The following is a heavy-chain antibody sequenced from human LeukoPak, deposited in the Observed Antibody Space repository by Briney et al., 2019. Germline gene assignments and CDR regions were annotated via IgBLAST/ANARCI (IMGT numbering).Heavy chain of an antibody. CDR2: INPNSGGT. J-gene: IGHJ6*04. CDR3: ARDGSSSGGMDV. CDR1: GYTFTGYY. V-gene: IGHV1-2*02. D-gene: IGHD6-25*01. Sequence: ASVKVSCKASGYTFTGYYMHWVRQAPGQGPEWMGWINPNSGGTNYAQKFQGRVTMTRDTSSSTAYMDLSRLRSDDTAVYYCARDGSSSGGMDVWGKGTTVTVSS.